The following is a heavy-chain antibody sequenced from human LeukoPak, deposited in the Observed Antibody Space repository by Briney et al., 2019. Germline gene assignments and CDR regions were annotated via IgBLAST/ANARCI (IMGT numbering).Heavy chain of an antibody. D-gene: IGHD5-12*01. J-gene: IGHJ4*02. CDR1: GFTFSSYA. V-gene: IGHV3-33*06. CDR2: IWYDGNNK. Sequence: PGRSLRLSCAASGFTFSSYAMHWVRQAPGKGLEWVAVIWYDGNNKYYADSVKGRFTISRDNSKNTVYLQMNSLRAEDTAVYYCAKCGNSGCHLIDYWGQGTLVTVSS. CDR3: AKCGNSGCHLIDY.